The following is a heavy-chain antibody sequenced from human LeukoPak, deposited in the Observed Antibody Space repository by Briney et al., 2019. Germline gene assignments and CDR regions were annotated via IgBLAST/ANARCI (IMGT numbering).Heavy chain of an antibody. CDR3: ARGTRRVAVYFDS. J-gene: IGHJ4*02. Sequence: GRSLRLSCAASGFTFSSYGMHWVRQTPGKGLEWVAVIWYDGSVTYYADSVKGRFTISRDNSMNTLYLQMNSLRAEDTALYYCARGTRRVAVYFDSWGQGTLVTVSS. CDR2: IWYDGSVT. CDR1: GFTFSSYG. D-gene: IGHD2-2*01. V-gene: IGHV3-33*01.